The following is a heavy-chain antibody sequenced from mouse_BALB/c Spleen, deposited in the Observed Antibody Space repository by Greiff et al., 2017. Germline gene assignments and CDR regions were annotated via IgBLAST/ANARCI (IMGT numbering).Heavy chain of an antibody. Sequence: QVQLKQSGPGLVAPSQSLSISCTASGFSFTSYGVHWVRQPPGKGLEWLGVIWAGGSTNYNSALMSRLSIGKDNSKSQVFLKMNSLHTDDTAMYYCARGGGCYSGYYLDYWGQGTTLTVAS. CDR3: ARGGGCYSGYYLDY. V-gene: IGHV2-9*02. J-gene: IGHJ2*01. CDR2: IWAGGST. CDR1: GFSFTSYG. D-gene: IGHD1-1*02.